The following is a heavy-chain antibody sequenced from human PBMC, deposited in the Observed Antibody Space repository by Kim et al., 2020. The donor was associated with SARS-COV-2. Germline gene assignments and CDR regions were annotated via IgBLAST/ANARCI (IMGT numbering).Heavy chain of an antibody. D-gene: IGHD3-9*01. CDR3: AKVRDSLRYFDWLFFDY. V-gene: IGHV3-23*01. CDR2: ISGSGGST. CDR1: GFTFSSYA. J-gene: IGHJ4*02. Sequence: GGSLRLSCAASGFTFSSYAMSWVRQAPGKGLEWVSAISGSGGSTYYADSVKGRFTISRDNSKNTLYLQMNSLRAEDTAVYYCAKVRDSLRYFDWLFFDYWGQGTLVTVSS.